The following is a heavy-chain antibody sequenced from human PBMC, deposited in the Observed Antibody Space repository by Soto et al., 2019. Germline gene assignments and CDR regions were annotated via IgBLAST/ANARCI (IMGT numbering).Heavy chain of an antibody. D-gene: IGHD2-2*01. Sequence: EVQLLESGGGLVQPGGSLRLSCAASGFTFSRYAMSWVRQAPGMGLEWVSGIIGSGTSTYYADSVKGRFTISRDNSKNTLFLQMNSLRAEDTAVYYCAKGKGLTVSSTNYWGQGTLVTVSS. CDR2: IIGSGTST. CDR3: AKGKGLTVSSTNY. J-gene: IGHJ4*02. V-gene: IGHV3-23*01. CDR1: GFTFSRYA.